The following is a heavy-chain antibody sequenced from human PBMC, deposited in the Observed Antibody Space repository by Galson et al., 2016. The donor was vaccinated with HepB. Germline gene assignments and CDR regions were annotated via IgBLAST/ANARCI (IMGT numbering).Heavy chain of an antibody. D-gene: IGHD6-19*01. CDR2: IWYDGSKK. V-gene: IGHV3-33*06. J-gene: IGHJ5*02. Sequence: SLRLSCAASGLTFSSHGFHWVRQGPGKGLEWVAIIWYDGSKKYYADSVKGRFTISRDNSKNTLYLQMNSLRAEDTAVYYCAKELWLDSRNNWFDPWGQGTLVTVSS. CDR3: AKELWLDSRNNWFDP. CDR1: GLTFSSHG.